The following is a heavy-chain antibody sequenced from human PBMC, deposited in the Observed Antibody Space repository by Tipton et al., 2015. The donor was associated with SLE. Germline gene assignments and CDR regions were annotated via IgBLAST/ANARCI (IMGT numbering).Heavy chain of an antibody. CDR2: IYYSGST. CDR1: GGSISSYY. D-gene: IGHD3-3*01. Sequence: TLSLTCTVSGGSISSYYWSWIRQPAGKGLEWIGRIYYSGSTNYNPSLKSRVTISVDTSKNQFSLKLSSVTAADTAGYYCARVGDFWSGYPFDYWGQGTLVTVSS. J-gene: IGHJ4*02. V-gene: IGHV4-4*07. CDR3: ARVGDFWSGYPFDY.